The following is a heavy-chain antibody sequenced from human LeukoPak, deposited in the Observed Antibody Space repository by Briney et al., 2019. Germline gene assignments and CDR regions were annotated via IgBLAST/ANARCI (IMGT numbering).Heavy chain of an antibody. D-gene: IGHD7-27*01. Sequence: SETLSLTCTVSGVSIDTYYWRWIRQPAGKGLEWIGRIFTTGGANYNPSLKSRVTMSLDTSKNLFSLKLNSVTAADTAVYYCVRDGPSWGLLWGQGALVTVSS. CDR2: IFTTGGA. CDR3: VRDGPSWGLL. V-gene: IGHV4-4*07. CDR1: GVSIDTYY. J-gene: IGHJ4*02.